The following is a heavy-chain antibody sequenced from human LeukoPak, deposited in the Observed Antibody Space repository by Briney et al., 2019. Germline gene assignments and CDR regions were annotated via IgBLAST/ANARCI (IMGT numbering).Heavy chain of an antibody. Sequence: PGGSLRLSCAASGFTFSDYYMSWIRQAPGKGLEWVSYISSTGSTIYYADSVKGRFTISRDNAKNSLYLQMNSLRAEDTAVYYCARDSPDYSIGYYYSAVDVWGQGTTVTVSS. D-gene: IGHD4-11*01. CDR1: GFTFSDYY. J-gene: IGHJ6*02. V-gene: IGHV3-11*01. CDR2: ISSTGSTI. CDR3: ARDSPDYSIGYYYSAVDV.